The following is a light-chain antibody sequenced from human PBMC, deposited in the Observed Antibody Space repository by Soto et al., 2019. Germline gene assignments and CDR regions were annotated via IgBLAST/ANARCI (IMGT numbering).Light chain of an antibody. J-gene: IGKJ2*01. CDR3: QLYATSPPYT. Sequence: ENVLTQDPATLSLSPGERATLSCRASQSVRNNYLAWYQQRPGQPPRILIYDASIRFTGNQDRFSGSASGTDGTITISRLEPEDYAVYYYQLYATSPPYTFGQETKLVIK. CDR2: DAS. CDR1: QSVRNNY. V-gene: IGKV3-20*01.